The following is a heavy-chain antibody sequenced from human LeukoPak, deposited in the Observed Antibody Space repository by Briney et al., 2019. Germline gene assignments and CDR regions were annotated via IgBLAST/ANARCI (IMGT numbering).Heavy chain of an antibody. J-gene: IGHJ3*02. V-gene: IGHV3-23*01. CDR1: GYTFRSHA. CDR3: ARDPGEWELLSGAFDI. CDR2: ISGSGGAT. Sequence: GGSLRLSCGASGYTFRSHAMSWVRLGRGKGLEWVSTISGSGGATYYADSVKGRFSISRDNSKNTLYLQMNSLRAEDTAVYYCARDPGEWELLSGAFDIWGQGTMVTVSS. D-gene: IGHD1-26*01.